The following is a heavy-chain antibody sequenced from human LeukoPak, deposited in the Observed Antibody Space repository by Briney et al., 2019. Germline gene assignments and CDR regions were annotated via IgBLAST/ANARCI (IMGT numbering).Heavy chain of an antibody. D-gene: IGHD1-26*01. CDR2: IYSGGST. J-gene: IGHJ5*02. V-gene: IGHV3-53*04. Sequence: GGSLRLSCAASGFTVSSNYMSWVRQAPGKGLEWVSVIYSGGSTYYTDSVKGRFTISRHNSENTLYLQMNSLRAEDTAVYYCVRLMGSGWFDPWGQGTLVTVSS. CDR3: VRLMGSGWFDP. CDR1: GFTVSSNY.